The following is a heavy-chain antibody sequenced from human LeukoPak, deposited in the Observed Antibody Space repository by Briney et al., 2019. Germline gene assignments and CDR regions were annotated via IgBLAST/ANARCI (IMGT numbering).Heavy chain of an antibody. Sequence: SVKVSCKASGGTFSSYAISWVRQAPGQGLEWMGGIIPIFGTANYAQKFQGRVTITTDESTSTAYMELSSLRSEDTAVYYCASDFWSRNWFNPWGQGTLVTVSS. J-gene: IGHJ5*02. CDR3: ASDFWSRNWFNP. CDR1: GGTFSSYA. CDR2: IIPIFGTA. V-gene: IGHV1-69*05. D-gene: IGHD3-3*01.